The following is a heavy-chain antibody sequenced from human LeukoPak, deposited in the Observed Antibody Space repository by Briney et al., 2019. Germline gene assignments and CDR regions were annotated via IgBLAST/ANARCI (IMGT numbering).Heavy chain of an antibody. CDR3: AKDWLGSSGYYAPHAFDI. J-gene: IGHJ3*02. D-gene: IGHD3-22*01. CDR1: GFTFSSYA. CDR2: ISGSGGST. V-gene: IGHV3-23*01. Sequence: GGSLRLSCAASGFTFSSYAMSWVRQAPGKGLEWVSAISGSGGSTYYADSVKGRFTISRDNSKNTLYLQMNSLRAEDTAVYYCAKDWLGSSGYYAPHAFDIWGQGTMVTVSS.